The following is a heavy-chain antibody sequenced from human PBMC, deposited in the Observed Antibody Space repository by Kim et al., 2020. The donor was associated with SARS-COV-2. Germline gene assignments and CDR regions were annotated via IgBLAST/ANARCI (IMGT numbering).Heavy chain of an antibody. Sequence: GGSLRLSCVASGFTFSNYWMHWVRQAPGKGLEWVARINNDGSSTNYADSVKGRFTISRDSARNTLYLQMNSLRAEDTAVYYCARRYTVYVWDKFDYWGQGTLGTVSS. D-gene: IGHD3-16*01. V-gene: IGHV3-74*01. J-gene: IGHJ4*02. CDR3: ARRYTVYVWDKFDY. CDR2: INNDGSST. CDR1: GFTFSNYW.